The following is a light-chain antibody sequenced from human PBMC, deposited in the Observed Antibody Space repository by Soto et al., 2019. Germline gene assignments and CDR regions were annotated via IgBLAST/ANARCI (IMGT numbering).Light chain of an antibody. CDR1: QSIGSSY. Sequence: VLTQSPGTLSLSPGERATLSCRASQSIGSSYLVWFQQKAGQAPRLLMYAASNRATGIPDRFSGSGSGADFTLTISRLEPDDFATYYCQQYNTYSRTFGQGTKVDIK. J-gene: IGKJ1*01. V-gene: IGKV3-20*01. CDR2: AAS. CDR3: QQYNTYSRT.